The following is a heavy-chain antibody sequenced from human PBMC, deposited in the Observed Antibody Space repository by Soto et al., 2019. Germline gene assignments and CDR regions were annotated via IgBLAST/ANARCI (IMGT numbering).Heavy chain of an antibody. CDR3: ARGRRGTYYDFWSGYYSHWFDP. CDR2: INHSGST. CDR1: GGSFSGYY. J-gene: IGHJ5*02. Sequence: LSLTCAVYGGSFSGYYWSWIRQPPGKGLEWIGEINHSGSTNYNPSLKSRVTISVDTSKNQFSLKLSSVTAADTAVYYCARGRRGTYYDFWSGYYSHWFDPWGQGTLVTVSS. V-gene: IGHV4-34*01. D-gene: IGHD3-3*01.